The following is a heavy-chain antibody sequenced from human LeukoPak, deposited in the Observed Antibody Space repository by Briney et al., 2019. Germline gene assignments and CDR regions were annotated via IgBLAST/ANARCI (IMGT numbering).Heavy chain of an antibody. J-gene: IGHJ5*02. D-gene: IGHD6-19*01. CDR2: IIPIFGTA. CDR3: ARNINPGRSSGLAGGLEP. CDR1: GGTFSSYA. V-gene: IGHV1-69*05. Sequence: ASVKVSCKASGGTFSSYAISWVRQAPGQGLEWMGRIIPIFGTANYAQKFQGRVTITTDESTSTAYMELSNLRSEDTAVYYCARNINPGRSSGLAGGLEPWGQGTLVTVSS.